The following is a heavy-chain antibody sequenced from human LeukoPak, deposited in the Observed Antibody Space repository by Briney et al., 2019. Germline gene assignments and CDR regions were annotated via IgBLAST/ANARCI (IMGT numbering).Heavy chain of an antibody. V-gene: IGHV4-38-2*01. J-gene: IGHJ6*03. CDR3: ARQYDSYYYNYVDV. Sequence: SETLSLTCAVSGYFISNGYYWVWIRQPPGNGLEWIGSLYHSDSTYYNPSLKSRVTMSVDTSKNQFSLKLSFVTAADTAVYYCARQYDSYYYNYVDVWGKGSTVTVSS. CDR1: GYFISNGYY. D-gene: IGHD2-2*01. CDR2: LYHSDST.